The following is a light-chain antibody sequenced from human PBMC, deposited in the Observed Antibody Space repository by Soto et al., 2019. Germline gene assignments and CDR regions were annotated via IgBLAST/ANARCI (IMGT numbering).Light chain of an antibody. V-gene: IGKV3-20*01. CDR2: GAS. Sequence: EIVLTQSPGTLSLSPGERATLSCRASQSVSSSYLAWYQQKPGQAPRLLIYGASSRATGIPDRFSGSGSGTDFTLTLSRLEPEDFAVYYCQQYGSSPFTFGPGTKVDI. CDR3: QQYGSSPFT. CDR1: QSVSSSY. J-gene: IGKJ3*01.